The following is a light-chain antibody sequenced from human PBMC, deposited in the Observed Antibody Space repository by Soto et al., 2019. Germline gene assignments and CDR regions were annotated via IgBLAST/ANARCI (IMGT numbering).Light chain of an antibody. CDR2: EAS. Sequence: QPVLTQPASVSGSPGQSITISCTGTSSDVANNNLVSWYQQHPGKAPKFVIYEASKRPSGVSNRFSGSKSGNTASLTISGLQAEDEADYYCCSYAGNYSPVFGTGTKLTVL. CDR1: SSDVANNNL. V-gene: IGLV2-23*01. CDR3: CSYAGNYSPV. J-gene: IGLJ1*01.